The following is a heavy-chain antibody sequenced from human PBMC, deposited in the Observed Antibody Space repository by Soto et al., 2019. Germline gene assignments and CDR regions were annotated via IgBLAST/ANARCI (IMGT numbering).Heavy chain of an antibody. D-gene: IGHD2-15*01. CDR3: AKRRGAGGHFDY. CDR1: GFTFSSYA. V-gene: IGHV3-23*01. J-gene: IGHJ4*02. CDR2: VSIGGST. Sequence: DVQLLESGGGLVQPEGSLRLSCAASGFTFSSYAMGWVRQVPGKGLEWVAVVSIGGSTHYADSVRGRFTISRDNSKNTLSLQMNSLTAEDTSVYFCAKRRGAGGHFDYLGQGSLVTVSS.